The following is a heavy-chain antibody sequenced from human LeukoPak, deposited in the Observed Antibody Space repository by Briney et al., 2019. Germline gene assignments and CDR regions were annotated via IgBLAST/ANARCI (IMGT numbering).Heavy chain of an antibody. D-gene: IGHD3-10*01. V-gene: IGHV4-39*01. CDR2: IYYSGST. Sequence: SETLSLTCTVSGGSISSSSYYWGWIRQPPGKGLEWIGSIYYSGSTYYNPSLKSRVTISVDTSKNQLSLKLSSVTAADTAVYYCARLWFGVSFWFDPWGQGTLVTVPS. CDR1: GGSISSSSYY. CDR3: ARLWFGVSFWFDP. J-gene: IGHJ5*02.